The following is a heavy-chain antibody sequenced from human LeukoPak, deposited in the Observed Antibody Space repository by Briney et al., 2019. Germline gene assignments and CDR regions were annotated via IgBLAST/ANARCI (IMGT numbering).Heavy chain of an antibody. CDR1: GYTFTGYY. CDR3: ARSPPSIAAAATYNWFDP. V-gene: IGHV1-2*02. D-gene: IGHD6-13*01. Sequence: ASVKVSCKASGYTFTGYYMHWVRQAPGQGLEWMGWINPNSGGTNYAQKFQGRVTMTRDTSISTAYMELSRLRSDDTAAYYCARSPPSIAAAATYNWFDPWGQGTLVTVSS. CDR2: INPNSGGT. J-gene: IGHJ5*02.